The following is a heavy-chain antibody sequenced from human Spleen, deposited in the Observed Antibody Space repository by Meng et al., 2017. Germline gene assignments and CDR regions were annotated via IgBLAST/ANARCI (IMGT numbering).Heavy chain of an antibody. CDR1: GLSFTDAW. Sequence: EVKRVESGGGLVKPGGSLRLSCVASGLSFTDAWMSWVRQAPGKGLEWVGRIKRNSDGGTIDYAAPVKGRFTISRDDSKNTLYLQMDSLITEDTAVYFCATGAAAADHWGQGTLVTVSS. CDR2: IKRNSDGGTI. CDR3: ATGAAAADH. D-gene: IGHD6-13*01. V-gene: IGHV3-15*01. J-gene: IGHJ4*02.